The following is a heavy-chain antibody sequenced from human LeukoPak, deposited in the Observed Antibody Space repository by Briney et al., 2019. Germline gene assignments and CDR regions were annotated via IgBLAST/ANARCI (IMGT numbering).Heavy chain of an antibody. D-gene: IGHD1/OR15-1a*01. CDR2: MKPNSGQT. V-gene: IGHV1-8*01. CDR3: ARGPPETTYSDF. Sequence: ASVKVSCKTSGYTFSKYVVTWVRQASGQGLEWMGWMKPNSGQTGYAQRFQGRIIMTRITSISTAYMQPNNLTSEDTATYYCARGPPETTYSDFWGQGTLVTVSS. CDR1: GYTFSKYV. J-gene: IGHJ4*02.